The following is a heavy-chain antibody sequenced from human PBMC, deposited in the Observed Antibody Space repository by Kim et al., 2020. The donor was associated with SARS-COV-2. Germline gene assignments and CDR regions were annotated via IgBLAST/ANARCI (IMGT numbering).Heavy chain of an antibody. CDR2: INHSGSI. D-gene: IGHD6-13*01. CDR1: GGSFSGYY. CDR3: VRGPKSRWNY. V-gene: IGHV4-34*01. Sequence: SETLSLTCAVYGGSFSGYYWSWIRQPPGKGLEWIGEINHSGSINYNPSLKSRVTISVDTSKNQFSLKLNSVSAADTAVYYCVRGPKSRWNYWGQGTLVTV. J-gene: IGHJ4*02.